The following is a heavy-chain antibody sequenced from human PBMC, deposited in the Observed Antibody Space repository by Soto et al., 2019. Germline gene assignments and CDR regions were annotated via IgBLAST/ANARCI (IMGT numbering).Heavy chain of an antibody. Sequence: EVQLVESGGGLVQPGGSLRLSCAASGFTFSSYWMHWVRQAPGKGLVWVSRINSDGSSTSYADSVKGRFTISRDNAKNTLYLQMNSRRAEDTAVYYCARGDCSSTSCYRYYYYYMDVWGKGTTVTVSS. CDR3: ARGDCSSTSCYRYYYYYMDV. CDR1: GFTFSSYW. D-gene: IGHD2-2*01. J-gene: IGHJ6*03. CDR2: INSDGSST. V-gene: IGHV3-74*01.